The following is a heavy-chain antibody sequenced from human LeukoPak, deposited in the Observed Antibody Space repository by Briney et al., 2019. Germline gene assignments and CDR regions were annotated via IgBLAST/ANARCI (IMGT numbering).Heavy chain of an antibody. D-gene: IGHD5-18*01. CDR2: IYYSGST. J-gene: IGHJ5*02. V-gene: IGHV4-59*01. CDR1: GGSISSYY. Sequence: SSETLSLTCTVSGGSISSYYWSWIRQPPGKGLEWIGYIYYSGSTNYNPSLKSRVTISVDTSKNQFSLKLSSVTAADTAVYYCAREGNTYGSNWFDPWGQGTLVTVSS. CDR3: AREGNTYGSNWFDP.